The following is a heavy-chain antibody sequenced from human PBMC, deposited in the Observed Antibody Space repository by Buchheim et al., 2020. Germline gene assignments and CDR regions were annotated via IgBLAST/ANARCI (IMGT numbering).Heavy chain of an antibody. CDR1: GYTFTSYY. D-gene: IGHD6-13*01. V-gene: IGHV1-46*01. J-gene: IGHJ4*02. Sequence: QVQLVQSGAEVKKPGASVKVSCKASGYTFTSYYMHWVRQAPGQGLEWMGIINPSGGSTSYAQKFQGRVTMTRDTSTSTVYMELSSLRSEDTAVYYCAREAAGGIAAAGDEYYFDYWGQGTL. CDR2: INPSGGST. CDR3: AREAAGGIAAAGDEYYFDY.